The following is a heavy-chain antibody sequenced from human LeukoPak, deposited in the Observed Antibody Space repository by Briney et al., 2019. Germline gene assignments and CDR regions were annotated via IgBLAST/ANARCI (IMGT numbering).Heavy chain of an antibody. V-gene: IGHV3-30*02. D-gene: IGHD4-17*01. CDR1: GLTFSSYG. CDR2: IRYDGSNK. J-gene: IGHJ4*02. Sequence: GGSLRLSCAASGLTFSSYGMHWVRQAPGKGPEWVAFIRYDGSNKYYADSVKGRFTISRDNSKNTLYLQMNSLRAEDTAVYYCAKGNDYGDRNPDYWGQGTLVTVSS. CDR3: AKGNDYGDRNPDY.